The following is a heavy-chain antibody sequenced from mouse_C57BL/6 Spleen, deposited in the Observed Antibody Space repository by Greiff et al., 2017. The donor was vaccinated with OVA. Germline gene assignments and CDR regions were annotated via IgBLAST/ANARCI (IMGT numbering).Heavy chain of an antibody. Sequence: DVKLQESGPGLVKPSQSLSLTCSVTGYSITSGYYWNWIRQFPGNKLEWMGYISYDGSNNYNPSLKNRISITRDTSKNQFFLKLNSVTTEDTATYYCARDGHYDYDWFAYWGQGTLVTVSA. V-gene: IGHV3-6*01. CDR1: GYSITSGYY. J-gene: IGHJ3*01. CDR2: ISYDGSN. D-gene: IGHD2-4*01. CDR3: ARDGHYDYDWFAY.